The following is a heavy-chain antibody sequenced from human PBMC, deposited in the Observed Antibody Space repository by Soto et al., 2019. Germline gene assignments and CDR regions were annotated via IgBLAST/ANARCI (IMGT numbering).Heavy chain of an antibody. V-gene: IGHV4-59*01. CDR1: GGSISSYY. CDR2: IYYSGST. Sequence: SETLSLTCTVSGGSISSYYWSWIRQPPGKGLEWIGYIYYSGSTNYNPSLKSRVTISVDTSKNQLSLKLSSVTAADTAVYYCARWGITMVRDYGMDVWGQGTTVTVSS. CDR3: ARWGITMVRDYGMDV. D-gene: IGHD3-10*01. J-gene: IGHJ6*02.